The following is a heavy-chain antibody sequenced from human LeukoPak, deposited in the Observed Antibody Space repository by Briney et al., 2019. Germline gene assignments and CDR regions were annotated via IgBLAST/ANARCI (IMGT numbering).Heavy chain of an antibody. CDR1: GGTFSSYA. CDR3: ARGRYDSSGYYSENYYFDY. Sequence: SVKISCKASGGTFSSYAISWVRQAPGQGLEWMGGIIPIFGTANYAQKFQGRVTITTDESTSTAYMELSSLRSEDTAVYYCARGRYDSSGYYSENYYFDYWGQGTLVTVSS. J-gene: IGHJ4*02. D-gene: IGHD3-22*01. V-gene: IGHV1-69*05. CDR2: IIPIFGTA.